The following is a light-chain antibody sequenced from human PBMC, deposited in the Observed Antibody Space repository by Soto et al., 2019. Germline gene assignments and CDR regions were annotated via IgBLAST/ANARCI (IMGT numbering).Light chain of an antibody. CDR1: QSISSW. Sequence: DIQMTQSPSTLSASVGDRVTITCRASQSISSWLAWYQQKPGKAPKLLIYDASSLESGVPSRFSRSGSGTEINSHLPVLQAECFAHCYLQQYNSYSLTFGGGTKVEIK. CDR3: QQYNSYSLT. CDR2: DAS. J-gene: IGKJ4*01. V-gene: IGKV1-5*01.